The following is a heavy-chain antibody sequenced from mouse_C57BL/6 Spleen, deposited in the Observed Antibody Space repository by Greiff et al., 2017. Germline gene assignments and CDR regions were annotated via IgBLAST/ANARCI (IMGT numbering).Heavy chain of an antibody. J-gene: IGHJ2*01. CDR1: GYTFTDYY. CDR2: INPYNGGT. D-gene: IGHD1-1*01. Sequence: EVKLMESGPVLVKPGASVKMSCKASGYTFTDYYMNWVKQSHGKSLEWIGVINPYNGGTSYNQKFKGKATLTVDKSSSTAYMELNSLTSEDSAVYYCARRTVVADYFDYWGQGTTLTVSS. V-gene: IGHV1-19*01. CDR3: ARRTVVADYFDY.